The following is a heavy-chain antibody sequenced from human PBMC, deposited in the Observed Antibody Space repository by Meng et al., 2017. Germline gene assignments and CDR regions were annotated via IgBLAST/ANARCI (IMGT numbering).Heavy chain of an antibody. D-gene: IGHD3-9*01. Sequence: ASVKVSCKASGYTFTSYDINWVRQATGQGLEWMGWMNPNSGNTGYAQKFQGRVTITRNTSISTAYMELSSLRSEDTAVYRCARGVSVWDDWLDGFDYWGQGTLVTVSS. J-gene: IGHJ4*02. CDR2: MNPNSGNT. CDR3: ARGVSVWDDWLDGFDY. V-gene: IGHV1-8*03. CDR1: GYTFTSYD.